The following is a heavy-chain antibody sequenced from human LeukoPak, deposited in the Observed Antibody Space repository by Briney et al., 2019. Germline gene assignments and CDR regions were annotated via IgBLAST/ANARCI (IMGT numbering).Heavy chain of an antibody. CDR1: GFTFSSNV. CDR2: IPASGGST. J-gene: IGHJ3*02. V-gene: IGHV3-23*01. D-gene: IGHD3-3*01. Sequence: GGSLRLSCAASGFTFSSNVMIWVRQAPGKGLEWVSSIPASGGSTYYADSVKGRFTISRDNSKNSLYLQMNSLRAEDTAVYYCAKDHSNYDFWSGHDAFDIWGQGTMVTVSP. CDR3: AKDHSNYDFWSGHDAFDI.